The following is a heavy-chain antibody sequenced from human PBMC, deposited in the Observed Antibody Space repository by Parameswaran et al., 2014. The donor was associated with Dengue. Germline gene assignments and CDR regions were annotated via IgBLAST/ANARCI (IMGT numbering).Heavy chain of an antibody. CDR3: ARWIVSYADYVEADH. Sequence: WVRQAPGQGLEWMGWISAYNGKTNYAQKVQGRLTMTTDTSTSTAYMELRSLRSDDTALYYCARWIVSYADYVEADHWGQGTLVTVSS. J-gene: IGHJ4*02. CDR2: ISAYNGKT. V-gene: IGHV1-18*01. D-gene: IGHD4-17*01.